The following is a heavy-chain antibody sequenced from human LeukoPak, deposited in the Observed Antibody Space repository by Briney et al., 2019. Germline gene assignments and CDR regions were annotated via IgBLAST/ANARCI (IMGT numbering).Heavy chain of an antibody. CDR3: AKGVVAAGDY. J-gene: IGHJ4*02. D-gene: IGHD6-25*01. V-gene: IGHV3-30*18. CDR1: GFTFSSYG. CDR2: ISYDGSNK. Sequence: GGSLRLSCAASGFTFSSYGMHWVRQASGKGLEWVAVISYDGSNKYYADSVKGRFTISRDNSKNTLYLQMNSLRAEDTAVYYCAKGVVAAGDYWGQGTLVTVSS.